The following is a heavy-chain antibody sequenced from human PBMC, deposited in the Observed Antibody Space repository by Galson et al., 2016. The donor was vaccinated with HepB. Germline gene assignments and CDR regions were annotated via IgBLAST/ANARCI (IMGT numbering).Heavy chain of an antibody. J-gene: IGHJ4*02. CDR2: IDWDDDK. Sequence: PALVTPTQTLTLTCTFSGFLLSTSGMCVSWIRQPPGKALEWLALIDWDDDKYYSTSLKTRLTISKDPSKNQVVLTMTNEDPVDTATYYCARMSSFGTSAYSYYWGQGTLVTVSS. CDR3: ARMSSFGTSAYSYY. CDR1: GFLLSTSGMC. V-gene: IGHV2-70*01. D-gene: IGHD3-22*01.